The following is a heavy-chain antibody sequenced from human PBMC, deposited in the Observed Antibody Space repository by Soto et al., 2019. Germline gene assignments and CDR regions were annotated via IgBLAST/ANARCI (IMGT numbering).Heavy chain of an antibody. J-gene: IGHJ5*02. CDR1: GFTFSSYA. D-gene: IGHD3-16*02. CDR3: AAYCYTMTCTHFHGYS. CDR2: ISYDGSNK. V-gene: IGHV3-30-3*01. Sequence: LRLSCAASGFTFSSYAMHWVRQAPGKGLEWVAVISYDGSNKYYADSVKGRFTISRDNSKNTLYLQMNSLRVEDTAVYYCAAYCYTMTCTHFHGYSWGQGTQVTVSS.